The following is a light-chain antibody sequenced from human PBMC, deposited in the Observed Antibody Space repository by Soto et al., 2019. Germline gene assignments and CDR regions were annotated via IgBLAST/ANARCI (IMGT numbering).Light chain of an antibody. V-gene: IGKV3-15*01. CDR3: QQYNKWPPYT. Sequence: EIVMTQSPANLSGSTGERATLSCRASQSVSSNLAWYQQKPGQGPRLLIYGASTRATSIPARFSGSGSGTEFTLTINSLQSEDFAVYYCQQYNKWPPYTFGQGTKLEIK. CDR2: GAS. CDR1: QSVSSN. J-gene: IGKJ2*01.